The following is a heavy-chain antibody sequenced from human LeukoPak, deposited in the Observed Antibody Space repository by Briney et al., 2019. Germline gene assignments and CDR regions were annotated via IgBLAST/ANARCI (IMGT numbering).Heavy chain of an antibody. CDR2: FYYSGST. V-gene: IGHV4-39*01. Sequence: SETLSLTCTVVSGGSISSSSYHWGWIRQPPGKGLEWIGSFYYSGSTYYNPSLKSRVTISADTSKNQFSLKLSSVTAADTAVYYCARLWRAAIDYGGQGTLVTVSS. CDR1: GGSISSSSYH. J-gene: IGHJ4*02. D-gene: IGHD1-1*01. CDR3: ARLWRAAIDY.